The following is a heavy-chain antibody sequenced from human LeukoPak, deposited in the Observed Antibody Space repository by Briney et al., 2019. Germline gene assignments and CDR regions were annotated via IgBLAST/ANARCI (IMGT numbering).Heavy chain of an antibody. V-gene: IGHV6-1*01. J-gene: IGHJ6*03. CDR2: TYYRSKWYN. CDR3: AVYAGPSYYYYYYMDV. Sequence: SQTLSLTCDISGDSVSSNSAAWNWIRQSPSRGLEWLGRTYYRSKWYNDYAVSVKSRITINPDTSKNQFSLQLNSVTPEDTAVYYCAVYAGPSYYYYYYMDVWGKGTTVTISS. D-gene: IGHD4-23*01. CDR1: GDSVSSNSAA.